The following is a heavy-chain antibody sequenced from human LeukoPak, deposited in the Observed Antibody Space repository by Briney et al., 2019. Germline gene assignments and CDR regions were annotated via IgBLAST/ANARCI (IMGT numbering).Heavy chain of an antibody. CDR1: GYTFTGYY. J-gene: IGHJ4*02. Sequence: ASVKASCKASGYTFTGYYMHWVRQAPGQGLEWMGWINPNSGGTNYAQKFQGRVTMTRDTSISTAYMELSRLRSDDTAVYYCARDGGSYHPHNFDYWGQGTLVTVSS. D-gene: IGHD1-26*01. CDR3: ARDGGSYHPHNFDY. V-gene: IGHV1-2*02. CDR2: INPNSGGT.